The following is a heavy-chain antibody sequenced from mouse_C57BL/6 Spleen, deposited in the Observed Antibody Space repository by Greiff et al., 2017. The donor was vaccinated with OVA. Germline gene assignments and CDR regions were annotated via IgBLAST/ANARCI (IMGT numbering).Heavy chain of an antibody. D-gene: IGHD1-1*01. Sequence: QVQLKQSGAELVRPGASVKLSCKASGYTFTDYYINWVKQRPGQGLEWIARIYPGSGNTYYNEKFKGKATLTAEKSSSTAYMQLSSLTSEDSAVYFCAREGYYGSSPFDYWGQGTTLTVSS. J-gene: IGHJ2*01. CDR1: GYTFTDYY. V-gene: IGHV1-76*01. CDR2: IYPGSGNT. CDR3: AREGYYGSSPFDY.